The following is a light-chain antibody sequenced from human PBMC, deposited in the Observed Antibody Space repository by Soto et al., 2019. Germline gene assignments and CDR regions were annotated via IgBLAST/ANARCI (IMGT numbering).Light chain of an antibody. Sequence: EIVLTQTPDTLSLSPGDGATLSFMATENVARSNLAWYQHKPGQTPRLLIYDTSTRATGVPTRFSGSRSGAEFTLTINSLQSEDFAVYYCQPYNNWPLTFGGGTKVDIK. CDR1: ENVARSN. CDR2: DTS. J-gene: IGKJ4*01. V-gene: IGKV3-15*01. CDR3: QPYNNWPLT.